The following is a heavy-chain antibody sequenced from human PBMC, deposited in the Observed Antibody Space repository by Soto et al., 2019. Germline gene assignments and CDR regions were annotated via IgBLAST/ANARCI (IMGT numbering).Heavy chain of an antibody. CDR3: ARVSYGSGTPYYYYMDV. J-gene: IGHJ6*03. CDR2: ISAYNGNT. CDR1: GYTFTSYG. D-gene: IGHD6-13*01. Sequence: QVQLVQSGAEVKKPGASVKVSCKASGYTFTSYGISWVRQAPGQGLEWMGWISAYNGNTNYAQKLQGRVTMATDTSTSTAYMELRSLRSDDTAVYYCARVSYGSGTPYYYYMDVWGKGTTVTVSS. V-gene: IGHV1-18*01.